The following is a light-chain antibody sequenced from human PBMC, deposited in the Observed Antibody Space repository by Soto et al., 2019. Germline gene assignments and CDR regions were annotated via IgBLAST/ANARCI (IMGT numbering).Light chain of an antibody. CDR2: DAS. V-gene: IGKV3D-11*01. Sequence: EIVLTQSPATLSLSPGERATLSCRASQGVSSYLAWYQQKPGQAPRLLIYDASNRATGIPARFSGSGPGTEFTLTISSLEPEDFAVYYCQQHSHWRITFGQGKRLESK. J-gene: IGKJ5*01. CDR1: QGVSSY. CDR3: QQHSHWRIT.